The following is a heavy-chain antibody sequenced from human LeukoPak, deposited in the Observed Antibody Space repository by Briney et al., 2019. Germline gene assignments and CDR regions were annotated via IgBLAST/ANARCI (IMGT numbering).Heavy chain of an antibody. CDR3: ARAPVVVTPPPDY. CDR1: GFTFSSYA. D-gene: IGHD2-21*02. V-gene: IGHV3-30*04. J-gene: IGHJ4*02. Sequence: PGGSLRPSCAASGFTFSSYAMHWVRQAPGKGLEWVAVISYDGSNKYYADSVKGRFTISRDNSKNTLYLQMNSLRAEDTAVYYCARAPVVVTPPPDYWGQGTLVTVSS. CDR2: ISYDGSNK.